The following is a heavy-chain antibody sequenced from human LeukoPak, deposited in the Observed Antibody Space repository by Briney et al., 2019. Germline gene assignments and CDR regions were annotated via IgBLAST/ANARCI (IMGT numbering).Heavy chain of an antibody. D-gene: IGHD3-22*01. Sequence: GASVKVSCKAAGGTFSSYAISWVRQAPGQGLEWMGWINPDSGGTNYAQKFQASVTMSRDTSISTAYMELSRLRSDDTAVYYCARVPLPYYYDSSGSRAYFDYWGQGTLVTVSS. CDR1: GGTFSSYA. CDR3: ARVPLPYYYDSSGSRAYFDY. CDR2: INPDSGGT. J-gene: IGHJ4*02. V-gene: IGHV1-2*02.